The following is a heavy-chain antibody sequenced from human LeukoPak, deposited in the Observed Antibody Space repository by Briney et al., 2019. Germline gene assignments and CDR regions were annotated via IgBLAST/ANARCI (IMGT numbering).Heavy chain of an antibody. D-gene: IGHD1-1*01. J-gene: IGHJ4*02. Sequence: GGSLRLSWAATGFSVSTYAMSCVRQAPARGPEWVSSIRGCGETFYADSVKGRFTLSRDDSRNTVYLQLNNLRVEDTAIYYCAKANWVSNADAVWWGKGNQVTVSS. CDR3: AKANWVSNADAVW. CDR1: GFSVSTYA. V-gene: IGHV3-23*01. CDR2: IRGCGET.